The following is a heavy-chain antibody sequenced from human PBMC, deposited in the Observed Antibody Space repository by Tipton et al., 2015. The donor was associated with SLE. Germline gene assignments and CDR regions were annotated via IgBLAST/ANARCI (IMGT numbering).Heavy chain of an antibody. V-gene: IGHV3-43*01. CDR2: ITWDGTSG. D-gene: IGHD1-26*01. J-gene: IGHJ4*02. Sequence: SLRLSCAASGFTFDDYTMHWVRQAPGKGLEWVSRITWDGTSGYYADSVKGRFTISRDNIKNSLYLQMYSLRSEDTAMYYCAKEGGATRGFFDSWGQGTLVAVSS. CDR3: AKEGGATRGFFDS. CDR1: GFTFDDYT.